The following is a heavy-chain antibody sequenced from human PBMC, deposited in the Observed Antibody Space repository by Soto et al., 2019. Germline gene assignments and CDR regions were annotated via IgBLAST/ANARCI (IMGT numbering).Heavy chain of an antibody. D-gene: IGHD4-4*01. CDR3: AKDRSSYDYSYYYGMDV. J-gene: IGHJ6*02. CDR1: GFTFSSYG. V-gene: IGHV3-30*18. Sequence: GGSLRLSCAASGFTFSSYGMHWVRQAPGKGLEWVAVISYDGSNKYYADSVKGRFTISRDNSKNTLYLQMNSLRAEDTAVYYCAKDRSSYDYSYYYGMDVWGQGTTVTVSS. CDR2: ISYDGSNK.